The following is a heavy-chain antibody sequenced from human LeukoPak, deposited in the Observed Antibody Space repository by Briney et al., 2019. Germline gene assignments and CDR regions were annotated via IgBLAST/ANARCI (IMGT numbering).Heavy chain of an antibody. Sequence: GASVKVSCKASGYTFTSYGISWVRQAPGQGLEWMGWISAYNGNTNYAQKLQGRVTMTTDTSTSTAYMELSSLISEDTAVYYCANFLGNYGGRGYWGQGTLVTVSS. V-gene: IGHV1-18*01. D-gene: IGHD4-23*01. CDR3: ANFLGNYGGRGY. J-gene: IGHJ4*02. CDR1: GYTFTSYG. CDR2: ISAYNGNT.